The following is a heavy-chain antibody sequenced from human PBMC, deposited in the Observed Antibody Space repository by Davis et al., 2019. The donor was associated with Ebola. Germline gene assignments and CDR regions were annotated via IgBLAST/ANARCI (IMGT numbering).Heavy chain of an antibody. CDR2: INYAGTST. V-gene: IGHV3-23*01. CDR1: GFSISNID. J-gene: IGHJ4*02. Sequence: GESLKISCEASGFSISNIDMNWVRQAPGKGLEYVSNINYAGTSTSYADSVKGRFSVSRDNSKNTLYLEMNSLRVEDTAIYYCLGDPNWAFGYWGQGTLVTVS. D-gene: IGHD7-27*01. CDR3: LGDPNWAFGY.